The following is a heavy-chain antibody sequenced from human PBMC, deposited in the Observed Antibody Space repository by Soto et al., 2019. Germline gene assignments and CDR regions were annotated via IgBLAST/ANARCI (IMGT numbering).Heavy chain of an antibody. J-gene: IGHJ4*02. Sequence: GGSLRLSCAASGLTFSTYAMSWVRQAPGKGLEWVSGIGGNGGSTYYADSVKGRFTISRDNSKNTLYLQMHSLRAEDTAVYYCAKDPPYIPAAMGPPIYFDYWGQGTLVTVSS. CDR2: IGGNGGST. CDR3: AKDPPYIPAAMGPPIYFDY. CDR1: GLTFSTYA. D-gene: IGHD2-2*01. V-gene: IGHV3-23*01.